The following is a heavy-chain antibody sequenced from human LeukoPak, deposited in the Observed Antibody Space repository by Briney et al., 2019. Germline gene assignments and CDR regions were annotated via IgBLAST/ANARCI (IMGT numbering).Heavy chain of an antibody. CDR1: GDTFSSNSAA. D-gene: IGHD6-25*01. CDR3: ARGRPTYYAIDV. CDR2: TFYWAKWTN. Sequence: SQTLSLTCALPGDTFSSNSAAWNWIRQAPARGLEWLGRTFYWAKWTNDYAVSLKGRITIKAETSNNQFSLQLTSVTPEDTAVYYCARGRPTYYAIDVWGQGTPVIVSS. V-gene: IGHV6-1*01. J-gene: IGHJ6*02.